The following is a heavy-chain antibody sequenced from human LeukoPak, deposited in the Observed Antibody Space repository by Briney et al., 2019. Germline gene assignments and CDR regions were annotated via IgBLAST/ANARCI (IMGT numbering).Heavy chain of an antibody. Sequence: PGGSLRLSCAASGFTFSSYAMNWVRQAPGKGLEWVSYISSSSSTIYYADSVKGRFTISRDNAKNSLYLQMNSPRAEGTAVYYCASNLEPNTYYYGSGSYSYYYYGMDVWGQGTTVTVSS. CDR1: GFTFSSYA. V-gene: IGHV3-48*01. D-gene: IGHD3-10*01. J-gene: IGHJ6*02. CDR2: ISSSSSTI. CDR3: ASNLEPNTYYYGSGSYSYYYYGMDV.